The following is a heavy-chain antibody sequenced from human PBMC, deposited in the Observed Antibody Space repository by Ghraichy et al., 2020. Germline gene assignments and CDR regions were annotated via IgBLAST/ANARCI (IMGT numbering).Heavy chain of an antibody. CDR2: IDTTGLNT. J-gene: IGHJ4*02. CDR3: VRVMSRRQSWLGSADL. D-gene: IGHD5-18*01. CDR1: GFTFRTYA. Sequence: GESLNISCSASGFTFRTYAVYWVRQAPGKGLEYVSAIDTTGLNTYYADSVKGRFAMSRDLSKNTVSLEMSSLRRDDTAMYYCVRVMSRRQSWLGSADLWGQGTRVTVSS. V-gene: IGHV3-64D*06.